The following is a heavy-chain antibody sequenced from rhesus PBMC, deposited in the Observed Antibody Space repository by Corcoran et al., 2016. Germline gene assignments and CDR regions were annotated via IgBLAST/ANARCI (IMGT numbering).Heavy chain of an antibody. J-gene: IGHJ4*01. CDR1: GFSLSTSGMG. Sequence: QVTLKESGPALVKPTQTLTLTCTFSGFSLSTSGMGVGWIRQPPGKALEWLASIYWDDEKYYSTSLKSRLTNAKDTYKNQVVLTMTNMDPVDTATEYGARGNYGTADYWGQGVLVTVSS. V-gene: IGHV2S1*01. CDR3: ARGNYGTADY. D-gene: IGHD1-26*01. CDR2: IYWDDEK.